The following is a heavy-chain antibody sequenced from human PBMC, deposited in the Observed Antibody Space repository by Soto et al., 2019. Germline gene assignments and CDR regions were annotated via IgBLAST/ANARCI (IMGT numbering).Heavy chain of an antibody. D-gene: IGHD6-6*01. V-gene: IGHV4-4*07. CDR2: LSTSGNT. J-gene: IGHJ4*02. CDR1: GVSISNYY. CDR3: RRDFDY. Sequence: PSETLSLTCTVSGVSISNYYWSWIRQPAGKGLEWIGRLSTSGNTTYNPSLKSRVTMSLDTSKNQFSLMLSSVTAADTAAYYCRRDFDYWGQGTLVTVSS.